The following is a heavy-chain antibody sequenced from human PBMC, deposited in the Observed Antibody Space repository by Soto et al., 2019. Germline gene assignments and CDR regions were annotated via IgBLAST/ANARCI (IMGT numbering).Heavy chain of an antibody. CDR1: GYTFTSYG. CDR2: ISAYNGNT. Sequence: QVQLVQSGAEVKKPGASVKVSCKASGYTFTSYGISWVRQAPGQGLEWLGWISAYNGNTNYAQKLQGRVTMTTDTSTSTGYMELRSLRSDDTAVYYCAREGYCSGGSCPPDAFGIWGQGTMVTVSS. V-gene: IGHV1-18*01. CDR3: AREGYCSGGSCPPDAFGI. J-gene: IGHJ3*02. D-gene: IGHD2-15*01.